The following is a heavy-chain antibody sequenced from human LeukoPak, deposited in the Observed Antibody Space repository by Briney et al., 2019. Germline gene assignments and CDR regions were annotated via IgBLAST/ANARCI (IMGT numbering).Heavy chain of an antibody. D-gene: IGHD4-17*01. CDR3: ARPTTVTTISADAFDI. CDR1: GFTFSDYT. J-gene: IGHJ3*02. V-gene: IGHV3-21*01. Sequence: GGSLRLSCAASGFTFSDYTMNWVRQAPGKGLEWVSSISSGGTYKYYADSVKGRFTISRDNAQNSLYLQMNSLRAEDSSVYYCARPTTVTTISADAFDIWGQGTMVAVSS. CDR2: ISSGGTYK.